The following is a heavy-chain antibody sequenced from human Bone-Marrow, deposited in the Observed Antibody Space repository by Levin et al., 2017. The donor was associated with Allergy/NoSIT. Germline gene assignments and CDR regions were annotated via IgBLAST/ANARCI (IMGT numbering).Heavy chain of an antibody. D-gene: IGHD2-15*01. CDR1: GFTFSSYW. Sequence: GESLKISCAASGFTFSSYWMSWVRQAPGKGLEWVANIKQDGSEKYYVDSVKGRFTISRDNAKNSLYLQMNSLRAEDTAVYYCARERGYCSGGSCYGHYYYYYGMDVWGQGTTVTVSS. J-gene: IGHJ6*02. CDR3: ARERGYCSGGSCYGHYYYYYGMDV. CDR2: IKQDGSEK. V-gene: IGHV3-7*01.